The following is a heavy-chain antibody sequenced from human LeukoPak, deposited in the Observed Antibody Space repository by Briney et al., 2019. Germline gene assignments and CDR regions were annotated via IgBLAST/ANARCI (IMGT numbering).Heavy chain of an antibody. CDR2: IYYSGST. Sequence: SETLSLTCSVSGCSISSYYWTWIRQPPGKGLEWIGYIYYSGSTNYNPSLKSRVTISVDSSKNQFSLRLSAVTAVDTAVYYCARVGGGSGSYYPLDYWGQGTLVTVSS. CDR1: GCSISSYY. J-gene: IGHJ4*02. D-gene: IGHD3-10*01. V-gene: IGHV4-59*01. CDR3: ARVGGGSGSYYPLDY.